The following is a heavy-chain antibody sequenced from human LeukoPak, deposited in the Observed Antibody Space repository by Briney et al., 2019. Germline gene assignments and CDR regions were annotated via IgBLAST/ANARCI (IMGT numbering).Heavy chain of an antibody. CDR1: GFTFSSYS. J-gene: IGHJ4*02. CDR2: ISSSSSTI. D-gene: IGHD6-19*01. Sequence: GGSLRLSCAASGFTFSSYSMNWVRQAPGKGLEWVSYISSSSSTIYHADSVKGRFTISRDNAKNSLHLQMNSLRAEDTAVYYCAREQSGWYSASFDYWGQGTLVTVSS. CDR3: AREQSGWYSASFDY. V-gene: IGHV3-48*04.